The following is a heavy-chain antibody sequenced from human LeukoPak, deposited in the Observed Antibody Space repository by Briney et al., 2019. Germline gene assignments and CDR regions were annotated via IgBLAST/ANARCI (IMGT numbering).Heavy chain of an antibody. CDR1: GYTFTIYG. CDR2: ISAYNGNT. V-gene: IGHV1-18*01. Sequence: ASVKVSCKASGYTFTIYGISWVRRAPGQGLEWMGWISAYNGNTKHAQKLQGRVTMTTHTSTSTAYMELRSLRSDDTAVYYCARGPADYGDLFDPWGQGTLVTVSS. D-gene: IGHD4-17*01. J-gene: IGHJ5*02. CDR3: ARGPADYGDLFDP.